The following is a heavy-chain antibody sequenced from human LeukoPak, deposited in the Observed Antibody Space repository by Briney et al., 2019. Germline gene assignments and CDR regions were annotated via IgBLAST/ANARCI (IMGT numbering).Heavy chain of an antibody. V-gene: IGHV4-61*02. J-gene: IGHJ4*02. CDR2: IYTSGST. CDR1: GGSISSGSYY. D-gene: IGHD3-9*01. CDR3: AIPRGLQRTLTN. Sequence: SETLSLTCTVSGGSISSGSYYWSWIRQPAGKGLEWIGRIYTSGSTNYNPSLKSRVTISVDTSKNQSSLKLSSVTAADTAVYYCAIPRGLQRTLTNWGQGTLVTVSS.